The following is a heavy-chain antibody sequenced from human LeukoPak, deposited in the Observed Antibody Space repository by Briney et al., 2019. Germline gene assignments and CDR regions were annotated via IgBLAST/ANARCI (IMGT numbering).Heavy chain of an antibody. CDR2: ITIISTYI. J-gene: IGHJ6*03. CDR1: GLTFSTYN. Sequence: GGSLRLSCAPSGLTFSTYNINWVRQAPGKGLEWVSSITIISTYIYYADSVKGRFTITRDNAKNSLYLQMNSLRAEDTAVYYCARDPYSGGYGDYYYYYMDRWGQGTTVTISS. D-gene: IGHD1-26*01. V-gene: IGHV3-21*01. CDR3: ARDPYSGGYGDYYYYYMDR.